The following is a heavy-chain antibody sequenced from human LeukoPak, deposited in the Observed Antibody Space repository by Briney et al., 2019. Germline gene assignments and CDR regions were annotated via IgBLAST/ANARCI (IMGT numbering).Heavy chain of an antibody. CDR3: AKHGITMVRGVPYYYYMDV. V-gene: IGHV1-46*01. Sequence: EASVKVSCKASGYTFTGYYMHWVRQAPGQGLEWMGIINPSGGSTSYAQKFQGRVTMTRDTSTSTVYMELSSLRSEDTAVYYCAKHGITMVRGVPYYYYMDVWGKGTTVTVSS. D-gene: IGHD3-10*01. CDR2: INPSGGST. CDR1: GYTFTGYY. J-gene: IGHJ6*03.